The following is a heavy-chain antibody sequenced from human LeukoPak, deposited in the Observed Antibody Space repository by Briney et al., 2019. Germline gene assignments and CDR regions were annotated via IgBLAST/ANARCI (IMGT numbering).Heavy chain of an antibody. D-gene: IGHD3-3*01. V-gene: IGHV3-33*01. CDR1: GFTFSAYG. J-gene: IGHJ4*02. CDR2: LWYDGTNK. CDR3: ARGGFDVWSGYRIDF. Sequence: GGSLSPSCAASGFTFSAYGMHWVRQTQDKGLEWVAVLWYDGTNKYYADSVRGRFTISRDTSENTLSLQMNSLRAEDTAVYYCARGGFDVWSGYRIDFWGQGTLITVSS.